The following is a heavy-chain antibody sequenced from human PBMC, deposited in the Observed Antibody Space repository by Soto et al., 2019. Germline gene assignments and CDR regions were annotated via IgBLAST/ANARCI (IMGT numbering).Heavy chain of an antibody. CDR1: GFTFSSYS. CDR2: ISSSSSTI. J-gene: IGHJ6*03. D-gene: IGHD2-2*01. Sequence: GGSLRLSCAASGFTFSSYSMNWVRQAPGKGLEWVSYISSSSSTIYYADSVKGRFTISGDNAKNSLYLQMNSLRAEDTAVYYCARVRRKIVVPLGYYMDVWGKGTTVTVSS. V-gene: IGHV3-48*01. CDR3: ARVRRKIVVPLGYYMDV.